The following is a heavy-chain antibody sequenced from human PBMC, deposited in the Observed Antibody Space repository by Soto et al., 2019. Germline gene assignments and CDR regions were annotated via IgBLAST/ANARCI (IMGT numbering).Heavy chain of an antibody. CDR2: ISSSGTI. V-gene: IGHV3-48*01. Sequence: GGCLGLSGTTSGFTLSDYSINWVRHAPGKGLEWVSYISSSGTIHYADSVKGRFTISRDNAKSSLFLHMNSLRAEDTAVYSCARALIQCSTKRTAYDV. CDR1: GFTLSDYS. CDR3: ARALIQCSTKRTAYDV. J-gene: IGHJ6*01. D-gene: IGHD5-18*01.